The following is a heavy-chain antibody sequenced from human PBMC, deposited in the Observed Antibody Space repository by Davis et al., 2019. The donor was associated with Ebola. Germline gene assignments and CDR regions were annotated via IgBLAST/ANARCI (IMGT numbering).Heavy chain of an antibody. Sequence: GESLKISCAASGFTFSSYWMHWVRQAPGKGLVWVSHINTDGSTTAYADSVKGRFTISRDNAKDTLYLQVNSLRAEDTAVYYCARDPGLLWFGELLYDPADGMDVWGQGTTVTVSS. D-gene: IGHD3-10*01. CDR3: ARDPGLLWFGELLYDPADGMDV. CDR2: INTDGSTT. J-gene: IGHJ6*02. V-gene: IGHV3-74*01. CDR1: GFTFSSYW.